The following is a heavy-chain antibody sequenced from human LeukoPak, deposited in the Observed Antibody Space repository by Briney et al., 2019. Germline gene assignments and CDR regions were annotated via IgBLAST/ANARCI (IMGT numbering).Heavy chain of an antibody. D-gene: IGHD2-15*01. CDR3: AKWGCSGSDCYPFAY. J-gene: IGHJ4*02. Sequence: GGSLRLSCVASGFTFSSHAMSWVCQTPGKGLEWVSAISGTTGSTYYADSVKGRFTISRDNSKNTLYLQMNSLRAEDTAVYYCAKWGCSGSDCYPFAYWGQGTLVTVSS. V-gene: IGHV3-23*01. CDR2: ISGTTGST. CDR1: GFTFSSHA.